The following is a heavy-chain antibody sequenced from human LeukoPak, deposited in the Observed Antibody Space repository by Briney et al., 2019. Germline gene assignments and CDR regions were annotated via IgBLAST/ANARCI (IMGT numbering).Heavy chain of an antibody. D-gene: IGHD7-27*01. Sequence: PGGSLRLSCSASGFTFSSYAMHWVRQAPGKGLEYVSVISSNGGSTYYADSVKGRFTISRDNSKNTLYLQMNSLRAEDTAVYYCASLGKLTNDYWGQGTLVTVSS. J-gene: IGHJ4*02. CDR1: GFTFSSYA. V-gene: IGHV3-64*04. CDR2: ISSNGGST. CDR3: ASLGKLTNDY.